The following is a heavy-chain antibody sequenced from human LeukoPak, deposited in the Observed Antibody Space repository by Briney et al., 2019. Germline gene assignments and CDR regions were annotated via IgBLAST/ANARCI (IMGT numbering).Heavy chain of an antibody. J-gene: IGHJ4*02. V-gene: IGHV1-69*10. D-gene: IGHD1-26*01. CDR3: ARDSLPVGTASNYFDS. CDR2: IFPILGTA. CDR1: GGTFSTYA. Sequence: SVKVSCKASGGTFSTYAISWVRPAPGQGLGWVGRIFPILGTANYAQNFQGRVTITADRSTTTAYMELSSLTSDDTAVYYCARDSLPVGTASNYFDSWGPGTVVVVSS.